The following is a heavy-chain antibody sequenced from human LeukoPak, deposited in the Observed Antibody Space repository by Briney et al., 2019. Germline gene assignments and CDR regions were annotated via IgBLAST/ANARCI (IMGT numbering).Heavy chain of an antibody. J-gene: IGHJ4*02. CDR2: IKQDGSEK. CDR3: ARFLVLMVYRYFGY. Sequence: PGGSLRLSCAASGFTFSSYWMSWVRQAPGKGLEWVANIKQDGSEKYYVDSVKGRFTISRDNAKNSLYLQMNSLRAEDTAVYYCARFLVLMVYRYFGYWGQGTLVTVSS. D-gene: IGHD2-8*01. CDR1: GFTFSSYW. V-gene: IGHV3-7*01.